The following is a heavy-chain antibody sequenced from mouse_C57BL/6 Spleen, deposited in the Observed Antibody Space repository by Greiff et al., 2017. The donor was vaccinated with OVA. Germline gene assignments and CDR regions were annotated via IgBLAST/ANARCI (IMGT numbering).Heavy chain of an antibody. CDR1: GYAFSSSW. D-gene: IGHD2-4*01. Sequence: VKLQESGPELVKPGASVKISCKASGYAFSSSWMNWVKQRPGKGLEWIGRIYPGDGDTNYNGKFKGKATLTADKSSSTAYMQLSSLTSEDSAVYFCARWDYDVFDYWGQGTTLTVSS. J-gene: IGHJ2*01. V-gene: IGHV1-82*01. CDR3: ARWDYDVFDY. CDR2: IYPGDGDT.